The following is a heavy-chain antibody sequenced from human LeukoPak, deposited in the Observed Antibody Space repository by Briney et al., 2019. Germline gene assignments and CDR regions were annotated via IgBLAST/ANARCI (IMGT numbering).Heavy chain of an antibody. CDR3: AKAYIDAFDI. CDR1: GFTFSSYW. Sequence: GGSLRLSCAASGFTFSSYWMSWVRQAPGKGLEWVANIKQDGSEKYYVDSVKGRFTISRDNSKNTLYLQMNSLRAEDTAVYYCAKAYIDAFDIWGQGTMVTVSS. J-gene: IGHJ3*02. D-gene: IGHD4-11*01. V-gene: IGHV3-7*01. CDR2: IKQDGSEK.